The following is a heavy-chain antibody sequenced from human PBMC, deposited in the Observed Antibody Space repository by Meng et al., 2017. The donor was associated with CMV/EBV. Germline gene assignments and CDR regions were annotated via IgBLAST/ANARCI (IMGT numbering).Heavy chain of an antibody. CDR3: ARGRGNDFWSGYSTTEFDP. Sequence: GSLRLSCAVYGGSFSSYYWSWIRQPPGKGLEWIGEINPSGSANYNPSLKSRVSISVDTSKNQFSLKLSSVTAADTAVYYCARGRGNDFWSGYSTTEFDPWGQGTLVTVSS. V-gene: IGHV4-34*01. J-gene: IGHJ5*02. CDR2: INPSGSA. CDR1: GGSFSSYY. D-gene: IGHD3-3*01.